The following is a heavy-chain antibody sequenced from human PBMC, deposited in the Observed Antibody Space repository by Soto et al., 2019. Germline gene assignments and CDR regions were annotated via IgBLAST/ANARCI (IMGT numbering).Heavy chain of an antibody. J-gene: IGHJ4*02. D-gene: IGHD3-22*01. CDR2: VSGSGSKT. Sequence: ESGGGFVQPGGSQRLSCVASGFTFNSYAMTWVRQSPEKGLEWVSTVSGSGSKTYYSQSVQGRFTISRDNSKNTVFLQMRSLIAEDSAIYFCAKGRYFDVDGGCANFWGQGTLVTVSS. CDR1: GFTFNSYA. V-gene: IGHV3-23*01. CDR3: AKGRYFDVDGGCANF.